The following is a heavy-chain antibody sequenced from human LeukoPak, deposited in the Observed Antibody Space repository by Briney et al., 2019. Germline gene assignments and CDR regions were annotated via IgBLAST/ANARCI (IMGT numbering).Heavy chain of an antibody. J-gene: IGHJ5*01. CDR2: ISSSGRGGST. CDR3: ARAYSSSWYDF. CDR1: GFTFSSYA. Sequence: GGSLRLSCAASGFTFSSYAMSWVRQAPGKGLEWVSGISSSGRGGSTYYADSVKGRFTISRDNSKNTLYLQINGVRAEDTAVYYCARAYSSSWYDFWGQGTLVTVSS. V-gene: IGHV3-23*01. D-gene: IGHD6-13*01.